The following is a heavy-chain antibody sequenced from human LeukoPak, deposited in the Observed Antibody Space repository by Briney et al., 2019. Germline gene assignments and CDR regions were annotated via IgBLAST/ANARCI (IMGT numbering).Heavy chain of an antibody. V-gene: IGHV4-59*01. CDR2: IYYSGST. Sequence: KSSETLSLTCTVSGGSISSYYWSWIRQPPGKGLEWIGYIYYSGSTNYNPSLKSRVTISVDTSKNQFSLKLSSVTAADTAVYYCARDRDPGYEDSSGYRRVNAFDIWGQGTMVTVSS. J-gene: IGHJ3*02. CDR3: ARDRDPGYEDSSGYRRVNAFDI. CDR1: GGSISSYY. D-gene: IGHD3-22*01.